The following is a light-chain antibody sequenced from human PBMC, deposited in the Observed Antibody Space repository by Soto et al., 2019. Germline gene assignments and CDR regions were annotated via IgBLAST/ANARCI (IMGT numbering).Light chain of an antibody. CDR1: SRDVGGYDY. V-gene: IGLV2-14*03. CDR3: SSYTSISTLV. J-gene: IGLJ1*01. Sequence: QSALTQPASVSGSPGQSITISCTGTSRDVGGYDYVSWYQQHPGKAPKLMIYDVSNRPSGVSNRFSGSKSANTASLTISGLQAEDEAEYYCSSYTSISTLVFGTGTKVTVL. CDR2: DVS.